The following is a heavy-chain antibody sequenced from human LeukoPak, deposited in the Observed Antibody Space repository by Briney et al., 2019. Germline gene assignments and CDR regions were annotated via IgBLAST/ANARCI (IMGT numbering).Heavy chain of an antibody. CDR1: GYTFTDYY. D-gene: IGHD1-1*01. CDR2: INPLTGST. Sequence: SVKVSCKASGYTFTDYYMHWVRQAPRQGLEWVGWINPLTGSTVYAQKFTGRVTMTRDTSISTTYMELTRLRSDDTAVYFCARYTELLGRHFDYWGQGTPVTVFS. V-gene: IGHV1-2*02. CDR3: ARYTELLGRHFDY. J-gene: IGHJ4*02.